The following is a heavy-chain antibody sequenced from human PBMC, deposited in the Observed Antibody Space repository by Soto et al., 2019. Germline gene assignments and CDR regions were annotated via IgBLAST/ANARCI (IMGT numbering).Heavy chain of an antibody. CDR2: ISPYNGNT. Sequence: ASVKVSCKASGYTFTSYGITWVRQAPGQGLEWMGWISPYNGNTNYGQTPQGRVTLTTDTSTSTVYMELRSLRSEDTAVYYCARDSMATAANDYWGQGTLVTVSS. D-gene: IGHD5-18*01. J-gene: IGHJ4*02. CDR1: GYTFTSYG. V-gene: IGHV1-18*01. CDR3: ARDSMATAANDY.